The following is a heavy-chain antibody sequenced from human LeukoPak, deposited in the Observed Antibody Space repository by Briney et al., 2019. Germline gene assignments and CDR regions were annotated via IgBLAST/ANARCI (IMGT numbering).Heavy chain of an antibody. CDR1: GYTFTSHY. V-gene: IGHV1-46*01. CDR3: ARMDMDPAMVTNFFEY. Sequence: ASVKVSCRASGYTFTSHYMHWIRQAPGQGLQWIGVIHPNTGSTSLAQKFQGRVTVTRDTSTSTAYMELSGLRSEDTAVYYCARMDMDPAMVTNFFEYWGQGTLVTVSS. J-gene: IGHJ4*02. CDR2: IHPNTGST. D-gene: IGHD5-18*01.